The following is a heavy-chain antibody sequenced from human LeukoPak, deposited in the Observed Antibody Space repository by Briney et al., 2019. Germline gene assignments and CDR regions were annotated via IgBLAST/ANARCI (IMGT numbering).Heavy chain of an antibody. CDR1: GFTFSDYY. V-gene: IGHV3-11*01. CDR2: ISSSGSTI. J-gene: IGHJ5*02. D-gene: IGHD3-3*01. Sequence: GGSLRLSCAASGFTFSDYYMSWIRQAPGKGLEWVSYISSSGSTIYYADSVKGRFTISRDNAKNSLYLQMNSLRAEDTAVYYCARDCRASGSNWFDPWGQGTLVTVSS. CDR3: ARDCRASGSNWFDP.